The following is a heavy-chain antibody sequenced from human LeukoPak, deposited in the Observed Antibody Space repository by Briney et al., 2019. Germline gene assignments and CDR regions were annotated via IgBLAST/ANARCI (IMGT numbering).Heavy chain of an antibody. Sequence: PSETLSLTCDILGDPISDYYWSWIRQPAGKGLEWIGRLHGSAAIKYNPSLRSRLSLSGDTSKNQFSLKLSSVTAADTAVYYCAREARLASAAGLDVWGQGTMVTVS. CDR1: GDPISDYY. CDR2: LHGSAAI. D-gene: IGHD5-12*01. CDR3: AREARLASAAGLDV. J-gene: IGHJ6*02. V-gene: IGHV4-4*07.